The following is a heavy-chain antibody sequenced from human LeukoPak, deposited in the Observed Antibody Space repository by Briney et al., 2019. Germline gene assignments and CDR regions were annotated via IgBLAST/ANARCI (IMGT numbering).Heavy chain of an antibody. CDR2: ISSSSSYI. J-gene: IGHJ6*01. V-gene: IGHV3-21*01. Sequence: GSRRLSCAASGFTFSTYSMNWVRQAPGKGLEWVSSISSSSSYIHYADTVKGRFTTGQDNAKNSLYLQMNSLRAEDTALYYCARDYDGYCSGGSCKGGMDVWGQGTTVPVSS. D-gene: IGHD2-15*01. CDR3: ARDYDGYCSGGSCKGGMDV. CDR1: GFTFSTYS.